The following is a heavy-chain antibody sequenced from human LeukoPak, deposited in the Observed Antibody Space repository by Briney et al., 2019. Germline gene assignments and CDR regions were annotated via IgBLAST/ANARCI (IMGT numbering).Heavy chain of an antibody. D-gene: IGHD5-18*01. V-gene: IGHV1-69*13. J-gene: IGHJ4*02. CDR3: AVGDTAMAYLDY. Sequence: SVKVSCKASGGTFSSYAISWVRQAPGQGLEWMGGIIPIFGTANYAQKFQGRVTITADESTSTAYMELSSLRSEDTAVYYCAVGDTAMAYLDYWGQGTLVTVSS. CDR1: GGTFSSYA. CDR2: IIPIFGTA.